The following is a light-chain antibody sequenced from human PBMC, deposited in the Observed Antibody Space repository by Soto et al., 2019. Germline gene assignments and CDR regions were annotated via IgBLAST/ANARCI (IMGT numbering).Light chain of an antibody. V-gene: IGLV7-43*01. CDR3: LLYYGGAYV. CDR2: STS. CDR1: TGAVTSAYY. J-gene: IGLJ1*01. Sequence: QAVVTQEPSLTVSPGGTVTLTCASSTGAVTSAYYPSWFQQKPGQAPRTLIYSTSNKRSWTPARFSGSLLGGKAALTLSGVQPEDEAEYYCLLYYGGAYVFGTGTKVTVL.